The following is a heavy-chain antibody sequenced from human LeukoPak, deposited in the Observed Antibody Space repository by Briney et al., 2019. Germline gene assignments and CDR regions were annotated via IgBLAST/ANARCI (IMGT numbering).Heavy chain of an antibody. D-gene: IGHD2-2*01. J-gene: IGHJ4*02. Sequence: SVKVSCKASGYTFTSYGISWVRQAPGQGLEWMGGIIPIFGTANYAQKFQGRVTITADESTSTAYMELSSLRSEDTAVYYCARDMIRHCSSTSCYLNYWGQGTLVTVSS. CDR3: ARDMIRHCSSTSCYLNY. V-gene: IGHV1-69*13. CDR2: IIPIFGTA. CDR1: GYTFTSYG.